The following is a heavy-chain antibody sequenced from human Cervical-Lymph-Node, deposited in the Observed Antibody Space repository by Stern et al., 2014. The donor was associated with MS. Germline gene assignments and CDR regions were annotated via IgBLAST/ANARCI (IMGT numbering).Heavy chain of an antibody. J-gene: IGHJ4*02. CDR1: GFTFSSYW. D-gene: IGHD2/OR15-2a*01. CDR3: ARDAGGGEYGL. V-gene: IGHV3-7*01. CDR2: LDGVGRAK. Sequence: EVQLVESGGGLVQPGGSLRLSCAASGFTFSSYWMTWVRQGPGKGLERVANLDGVGRAKYYLASVKGRFTISRDNAKNSLFLQMNSLRAEDSAVYYCARDAGGGEYGLWGQGTLVTVSS.